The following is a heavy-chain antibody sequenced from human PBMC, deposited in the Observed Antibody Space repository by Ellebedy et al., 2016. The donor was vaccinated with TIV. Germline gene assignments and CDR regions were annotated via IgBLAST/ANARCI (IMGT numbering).Heavy chain of an antibody. Sequence: ASVKVSCKASGYTFTGYYMHWVRQAPGQGLEWMGWINPNSGGTNYAQKFQGRVTMTRDTSIRTAYMELSRLRSDDTAVYYCARTTGAGTALFDYWGQGTLATVSS. CDR1: GYTFTGYY. V-gene: IGHV1-2*02. J-gene: IGHJ4*02. CDR2: INPNSGGT. CDR3: ARTTGAGTALFDY. D-gene: IGHD1-1*01.